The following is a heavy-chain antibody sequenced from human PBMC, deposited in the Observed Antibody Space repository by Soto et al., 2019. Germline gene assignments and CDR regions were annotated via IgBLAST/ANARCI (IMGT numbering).Heavy chain of an antibody. V-gene: IGHV3-23*01. Sequence: EVQLLESGGALVQPGGSLRLSCVASGFTFSYYGMSWVRQAPGKGLDWVSVISAGGGTTTYYADSVKGRFTISRDKSKNTLFLQMNSLTVDDTAIYYFSKRDPSSTSSGENYWGQGTLVTVSP. D-gene: IGHD6-6*01. J-gene: IGHJ4*02. CDR2: ISAGGGTTT. CDR1: GFTFSYYG. CDR3: SKRDPSSTSSGENY.